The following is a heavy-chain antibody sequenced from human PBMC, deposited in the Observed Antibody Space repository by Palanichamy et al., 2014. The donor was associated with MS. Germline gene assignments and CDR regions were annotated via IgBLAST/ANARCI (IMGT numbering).Heavy chain of an antibody. CDR1: GFTFSSYG. CDR2: ISYDGSNK. D-gene: IGHD1-26*01. Sequence: QVQLVESGGGVVQPGRSLRLSCAASGFTFSSYGMRWVHQAPGKGLEWVAVISYDGSNKYYADSVKGRFTISRDNSKNTLYLQMNSLRAEGTAVYYCAKDLREWELRREIGWFDPWGQGTLVTVSS. CDR3: AKDLREWELRREIGWFDP. V-gene: IGHV3-30*18. J-gene: IGHJ5*02.